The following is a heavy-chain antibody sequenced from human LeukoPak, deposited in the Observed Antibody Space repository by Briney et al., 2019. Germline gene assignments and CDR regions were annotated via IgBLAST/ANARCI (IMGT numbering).Heavy chain of an antibody. V-gene: IGHV6-1*01. CDR3: ARGSGGFFDY. CDR1: GDSVSSDSAA. CDR2: TYYRSKWYN. D-gene: IGHD3-16*01. Sequence: SQTLSLTCAIFGDSVSSDSAAWNWIRQSPLRGLEWLGRTYYRSKWYNDYAVSVKSRITVNPDTSKNQFSLQLNSVTPEDTAVYYCARGSGGFFDYWGQGTLVTVSS. J-gene: IGHJ4*02.